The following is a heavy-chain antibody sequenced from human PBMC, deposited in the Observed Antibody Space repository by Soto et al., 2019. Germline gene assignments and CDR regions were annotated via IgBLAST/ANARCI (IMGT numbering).Heavy chain of an antibody. Sequence: ASVKVSCKASGYTFTSYAMHWVRQAPGQRLEWMGWINAGNGNTKYSQKFQGRVTITRDTSASTAYMELSSLRSEDTAVYYCASSATLRFLEWLRAAFDIWGQGXMVTV. V-gene: IGHV1-3*01. D-gene: IGHD3-3*01. CDR3: ASSATLRFLEWLRAAFDI. CDR1: GYTFTSYA. J-gene: IGHJ3*02. CDR2: INAGNGNT.